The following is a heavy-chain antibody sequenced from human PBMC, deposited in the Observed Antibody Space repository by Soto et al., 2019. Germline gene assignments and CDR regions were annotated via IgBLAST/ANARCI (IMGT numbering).Heavy chain of an antibody. D-gene: IGHD6-19*01. Sequence: EVQLLESGGNLVQPGGSLRLSCGASGFTFSNFAMSWVRQAPGGGLEWVSTTPATDDDTSYADSVTGRFIVSRDNSKHTLSLLMHSLRAEDTALYYCAKVEDVTGWAVVDSWGQGTLVTVSP. CDR2: TPATDDDT. V-gene: IGHV3-23*01. J-gene: IGHJ4*02. CDR1: GFTFSNFA. CDR3: AKVEDVTGWAVVDS.